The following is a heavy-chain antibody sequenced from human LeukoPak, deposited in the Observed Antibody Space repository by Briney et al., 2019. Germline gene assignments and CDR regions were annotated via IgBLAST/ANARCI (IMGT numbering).Heavy chain of an antibody. V-gene: IGHV3-7*01. CDR1: GFTFSSYW. Sequence: GGSLRPSCAASGFTFSSYWMSWVRQAPGKGLEWVANIKQDGSEKYYVDSVKGRFTISRDNAKNSLYLQMNSLRAEDTAVYYCARDLSDYGDYIDYWGQGTLVTVSS. CDR2: IKQDGSEK. J-gene: IGHJ4*02. D-gene: IGHD4-17*01. CDR3: ARDLSDYGDYIDY.